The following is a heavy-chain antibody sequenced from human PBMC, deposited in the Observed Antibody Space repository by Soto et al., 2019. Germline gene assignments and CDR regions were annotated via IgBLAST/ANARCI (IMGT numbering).Heavy chain of an antibody. D-gene: IGHD4-17*01. CDR1: GYRFTGYW. V-gene: IGHV5-10-1*01. J-gene: IGHJ4*02. CDR2: IGPSDSYT. CDR3: ARYSTTNKNEF. Sequence: PGESLKISCTGSGYRFTGYWISWVRQVPGKGLEWMGKIGPSDSYTNYSPSFQGHVTISTDKSISSVYLKWNSLRATDSAMYYCARYSTTNKNEFWGQGTLVTVSS.